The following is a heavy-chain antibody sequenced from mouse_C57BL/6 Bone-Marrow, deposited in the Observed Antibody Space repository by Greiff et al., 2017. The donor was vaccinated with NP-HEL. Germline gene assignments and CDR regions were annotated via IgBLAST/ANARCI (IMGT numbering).Heavy chain of an antibody. CDR2: IRLKSDNYAT. D-gene: IGHD2-2*01. J-gene: IGHJ1*03. CDR3: TEGPGLWLRRGYFDV. Sequence: DVKLVESGGGLVQPGGSMKLSCVASGFTFSNYWMNWVRQSPEKGLEWVAQIRLKSDNYATHYAESVKGRFTISRDDSKSSVYLQMNNLRAEDTGIYYCTEGPGLWLRRGYFDVWGTGTTVTVSS. V-gene: IGHV6-3*01. CDR1: GFTFSNYW.